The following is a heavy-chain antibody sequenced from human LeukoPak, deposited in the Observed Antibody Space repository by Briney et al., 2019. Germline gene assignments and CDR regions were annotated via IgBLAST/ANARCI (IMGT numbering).Heavy chain of an antibody. CDR3: AKMKGHPLPKYYMDV. CDR1: GFTFSNFA. CDR2: IINSGDT. V-gene: IGHV3-23*01. J-gene: IGHJ6*01. Sequence: PGGSLRLSCAASGFTFSNFAMSWVRRTPGKGLEWVSGIINSGDTLCGDSVKGRFTISRDNSKNTLYLEMNSLRAEDTAIYYCAKMKGHPLPKYYMDVWGQGTTVTVSS. D-gene: IGHD1-26*01.